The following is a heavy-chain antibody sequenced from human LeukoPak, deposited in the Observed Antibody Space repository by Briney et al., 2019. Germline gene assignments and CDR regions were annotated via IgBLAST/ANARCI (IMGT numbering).Heavy chain of an antibody. J-gene: IGHJ5*02. CDR1: GFSLSTSGVG. CDR2: IYWDDDK. CDR3: AQRGDFWSGYYTEFNWFDP. D-gene: IGHD3-3*01. Sequence: SGPTLVKPTQTLTLTCTFSGFSLSTSGVGVGWIRQPPGKALEWLALIYWDDDKRYSPSLKSRLTITKDTSKNQVVLTMTNMDPVHTATYYCAQRGDFWSGYYTEFNWFDPWGQGTLVTVSS. V-gene: IGHV2-5*02.